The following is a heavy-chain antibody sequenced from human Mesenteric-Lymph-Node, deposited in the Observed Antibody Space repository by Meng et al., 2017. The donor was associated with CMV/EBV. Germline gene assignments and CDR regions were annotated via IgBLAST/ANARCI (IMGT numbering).Heavy chain of an antibody. CDR2: INDDGSTI. CDR3: ARDFSYGFDY. Sequence: GESLKISCVASGFTFSNYWMSWVRQAPGKGLEWVANINDDGSTIYFVDSLKGRFTISRDNAKNSLYLQMNSLGAEDTAVYYCARDFSYGFDYWGQGTLVTVSS. D-gene: IGHD5-18*01. V-gene: IGHV3-7*01. CDR1: GFTFSNYW. J-gene: IGHJ4*02.